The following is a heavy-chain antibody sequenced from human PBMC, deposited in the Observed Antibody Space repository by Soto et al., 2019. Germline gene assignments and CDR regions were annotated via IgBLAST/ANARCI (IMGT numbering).Heavy chain of an antibody. CDR3: AKDLLWSGYPAWYFDY. Sequence: PGGSLRLSCAASGFTFSSYAMSWVRQAPGKGLEWVSAISGSGGSTYYADSVKGRFTISRDNSKNTLYLQMNSLRAEDTAVYYCAKDLLWSGYPAWYFDYWGQGTLVTVSS. J-gene: IGHJ4*02. CDR1: GFTFSSYA. CDR2: ISGSGGST. D-gene: IGHD3-3*01. V-gene: IGHV3-23*01.